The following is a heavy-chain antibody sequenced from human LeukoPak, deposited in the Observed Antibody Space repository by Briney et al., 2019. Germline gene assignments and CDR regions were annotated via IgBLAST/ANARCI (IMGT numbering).Heavy chain of an antibody. J-gene: IGHJ6*02. Sequence: SETLSLTYTVSGGSISSYYWSWIRQPPGKGLEWIGYIYYSGSTNYNPSLKSRVTISVDTSKNQFSLKLSSVTAADTAVYYCARGSGTGTLLYYYYYYGMDVWGQGTTVTVSS. D-gene: IGHD1-1*01. V-gene: IGHV4-59*01. CDR2: IYYSGST. CDR3: ARGSGTGTLLYYYYYYGMDV. CDR1: GGSISSYY.